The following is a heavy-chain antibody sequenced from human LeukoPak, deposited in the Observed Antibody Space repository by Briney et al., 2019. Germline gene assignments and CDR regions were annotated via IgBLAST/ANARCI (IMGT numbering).Heavy chain of an antibody. V-gene: IGHV4-39*07. CDR3: ARVEEYSSSN. Sequence: SETLSLTCTVSGGSNSSSSYYWGWIRQPPGKGLEWIGSIYYSGSTYYNPSLKSRVTISVDTSKNQFSLKLSSVTAADTAVYYCARVEEYSSSNWGQGTLVTVSS. CDR2: IYYSGST. CDR1: GGSNSSSSYY. J-gene: IGHJ4*02. D-gene: IGHD6-6*01.